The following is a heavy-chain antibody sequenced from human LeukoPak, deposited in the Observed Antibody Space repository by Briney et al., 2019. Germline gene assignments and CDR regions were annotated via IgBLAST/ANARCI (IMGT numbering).Heavy chain of an antibody. CDR2: ISNTGST. CDR1: GGSVNSYS. D-gene: IGHD6-19*01. J-gene: IGHJ4*02. CDR3: ARDGYSSGWTVFDY. Sequence: SETLSLTCTVSGGSVNSYSWSWNRQAAGQTLEWIGRISNTGSTDYKSSLKSRITLSVDTSKNHFSLTLRSVTAADTAVYYCARDGYSSGWTVFDYWGQGTLVTVSS. V-gene: IGHV4-4*07.